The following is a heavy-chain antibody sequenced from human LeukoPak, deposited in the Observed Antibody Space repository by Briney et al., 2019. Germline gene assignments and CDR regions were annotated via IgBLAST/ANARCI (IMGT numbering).Heavy chain of an antibody. CDR2: ISSSSSYI. CDR1: GFTFSSYS. J-gene: IGHJ4*02. Sequence: PGGSLRLSCAASGFTFSSYSMNWVRQAPGKGLEWVSSISSSSSYIYYVDSVKGRFTISRDNAKNSLYLQMNSLRAEDTAVYYCARGLGYSHFDYWGQGTLVTVSS. CDR3: ARGLGYSHFDY. V-gene: IGHV3-21*01. D-gene: IGHD3-22*01.